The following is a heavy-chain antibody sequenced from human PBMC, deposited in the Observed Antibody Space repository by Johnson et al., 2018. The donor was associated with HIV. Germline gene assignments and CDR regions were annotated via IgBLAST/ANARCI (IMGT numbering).Heavy chain of an antibody. CDR2: ISYDGSEK. J-gene: IGHJ3*02. CDR1: GFTFSIYA. CDR3: AREDGQFLEGLGVGEGKYLYGPDI. V-gene: IGHV3-30*04. D-gene: IGHD3-3*01. Sequence: QVLLVESGGGVVQPGRSLRLSCAASGFTFSIYAMHWVRQAPGKGLAWVAVISYDGSEKYYVDSVKGRFTISRDNAKTSLYLQMNSLRAEDTAVYYCAREDGQFLEGLGVGEGKYLYGPDIWGQGTMVTVSS.